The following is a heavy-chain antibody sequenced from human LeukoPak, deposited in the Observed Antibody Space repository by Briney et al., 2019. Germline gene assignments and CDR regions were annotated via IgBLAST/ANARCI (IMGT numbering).Heavy chain of an antibody. V-gene: IGHV1-18*01. D-gene: IGHD3-10*02. CDR2: ISAYNGNT. J-gene: IGHJ4*02. CDR3: ARDRDGLCPLYYFDY. CDR1: GYTFTSYG. Sequence: ASVKVSCKASGYTFTSYGISWVRQAPGQGLEWMGWISAYNGNTNYAQKLQGRVAMTTDTSTSTAYMELRSLRSDDTAVYYCARDRDGLCPLYYFDYWGQGTLVTVSS.